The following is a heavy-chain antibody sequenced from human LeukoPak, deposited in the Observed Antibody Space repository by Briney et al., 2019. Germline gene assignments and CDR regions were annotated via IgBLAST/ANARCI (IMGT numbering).Heavy chain of an antibody. V-gene: IGHV3-11*01. CDR2: ISSSGSTI. CDR1: GFTFSDYY. Sequence: GGSLRLSCAASGFTFSDYYMSWIRKAPGKGLEWVSYISSSGSTIYYADSVKGRFTISRDNAKNSLYLQMNSLRAEDTAVYYCARDYSSTSRNAFDIWGQGTMVTVSS. J-gene: IGHJ3*02. D-gene: IGHD2-2*01. CDR3: ARDYSSTSRNAFDI.